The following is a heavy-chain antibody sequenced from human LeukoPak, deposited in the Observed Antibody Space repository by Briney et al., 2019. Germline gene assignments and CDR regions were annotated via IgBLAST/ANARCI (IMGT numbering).Heavy chain of an antibody. CDR2: ASYGGTT. J-gene: IGHJ5*02. D-gene: IGHD6-13*01. CDR3: ARSTIAAAVVNWFDP. Sequence: SETLSLTCTVSGGSISSSSYYWGWIRQPPGEGLEWIGSASYGGTTYYNPSLKSRVTISGDMSKNQFFLKLNSVTAADTAVYYRARSTIAAAVVNWFDPWGQGTLVTVSS. V-gene: IGHV4-39*01. CDR1: GGSISSSSYY.